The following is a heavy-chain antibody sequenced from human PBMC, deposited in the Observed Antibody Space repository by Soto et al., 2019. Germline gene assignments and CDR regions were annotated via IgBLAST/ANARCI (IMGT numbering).Heavy chain of an antibody. V-gene: IGHV3-74*01. CDR1: GFNFKKYW. Sequence: GGSLRLSCAASGFNFKKYWMHWVRQAPGKGLEWVSRISDAGSTTTYADSVKGRFTISRDNAKNTLFLQMNSLRAEDTAVYYCARGPYSSSWYPRKKYFDYWGQGTLVTVSS. CDR2: ISDAGSTT. J-gene: IGHJ4*02. CDR3: ARGPYSSSWYPRKKYFDY. D-gene: IGHD6-13*01.